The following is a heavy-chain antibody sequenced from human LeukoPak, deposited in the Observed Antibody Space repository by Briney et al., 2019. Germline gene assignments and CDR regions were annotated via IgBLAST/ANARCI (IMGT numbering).Heavy chain of an antibody. CDR2: ISYDGSNK. D-gene: IGHD1-26*01. CDR3: TRVGDSGSYDFDY. J-gene: IGHJ4*02. CDR1: GFTFSSYA. V-gene: IGHV3-30-3*01. Sequence: GGSLRLSCAASGFTFSSYAMHWVRQAQGKGLEWVAVISYDGSNKYYADSVKGRFTISRDNSKNTLYLQMNSLRAEDTAVYYCTRVGDSGSYDFDYWGQGTLVTVSS.